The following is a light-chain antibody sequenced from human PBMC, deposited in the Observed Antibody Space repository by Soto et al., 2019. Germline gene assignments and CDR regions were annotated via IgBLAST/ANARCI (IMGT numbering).Light chain of an antibody. CDR3: TSYSSSHIFYV. V-gene: IGLV1-40*01. CDR1: SSNIGAGYD. J-gene: IGLJ1*01. CDR2: GNS. Sequence: QSVLTQPPSVSGAPGQRVTISCTGSSSNIGAGYDVHWYQQLPGTAPKLLIYGNSNRPSGVPDRFSGSKSGTSASLAITGLQAEDEADHYCTSYSSSHIFYVFGTGTKVTV.